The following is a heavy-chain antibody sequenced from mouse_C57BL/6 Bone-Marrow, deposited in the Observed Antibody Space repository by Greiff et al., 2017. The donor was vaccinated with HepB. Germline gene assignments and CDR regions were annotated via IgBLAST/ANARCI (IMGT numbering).Heavy chain of an antibody. CDR3: TRAGRG. J-gene: IGHJ3*01. CDR2: IDPETGGT. Sequence: VQGVESGAELVRPGASVTLSCKASGYTFTDYEMHWVKQTPVHGLEWIGAIDPETGGTAYNQKFKGKAILTADKSSSTAYMELRSLTSEDSAVYYCTRAGRGWGQGTLVTVSA. V-gene: IGHV1-15*01. CDR1: GYTFTDYE.